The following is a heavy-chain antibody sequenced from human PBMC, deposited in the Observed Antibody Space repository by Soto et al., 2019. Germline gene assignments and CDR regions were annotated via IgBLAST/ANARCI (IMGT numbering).Heavy chain of an antibody. D-gene: IGHD2-15*01. CDR2: IYHSGST. V-gene: IGHV4-38-2*01. CDR3: ASSQSIRSFDY. Sequence: SETLSLTCAFSGYSISIGYYWGWIRQPPGKGLEWIGSIYHSGSTYYNPSLKSRVTISVDTSKNQFSLKLSSVTAADTAVYYCASSQSIRSFDYWGQGTLVTVSS. CDR1: GYSISIGYY. J-gene: IGHJ4*02.